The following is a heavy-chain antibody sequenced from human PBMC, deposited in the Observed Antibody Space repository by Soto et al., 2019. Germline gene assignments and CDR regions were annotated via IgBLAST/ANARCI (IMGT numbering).Heavy chain of an antibody. J-gene: IGHJ4*02. Sequence: GESLKISCQGSGYSFTSYWIGWVRQMPGKGLEWMGIIYPGDSDARYSPSFQGQVTISADNSIKTAYLQWTSLKASDTAFYYCARGVTGTLRPYHFDYCGPGTLVTVSS. V-gene: IGHV5-51*01. CDR3: ARGVTGTLRPYHFDY. CDR2: IYPGDSDA. D-gene: IGHD1-20*01. CDR1: GYSFTSYW.